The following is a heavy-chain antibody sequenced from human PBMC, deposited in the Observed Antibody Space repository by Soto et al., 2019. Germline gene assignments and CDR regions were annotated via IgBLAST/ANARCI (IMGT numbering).Heavy chain of an antibody. CDR3: KLRFSGDDAFDI. CDR2: INPSGGST. Sequence: GASVKVSCKASGYTFTSYYMHWVRQAPGQGLEWMGIINPSGGSTSYAQKFQGRVTMTRDTSTSTVYMELSSLRSEDTAVYYCKLRFSGDDAFDIWGQGTMVTVSS. V-gene: IGHV1-46*01. D-gene: IGHD3-3*01. J-gene: IGHJ3*02. CDR1: GYTFTSYY.